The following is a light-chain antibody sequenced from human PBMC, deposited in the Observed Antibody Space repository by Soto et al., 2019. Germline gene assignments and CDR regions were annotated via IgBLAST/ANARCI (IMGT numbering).Light chain of an antibody. CDR3: QQYNSYPWT. J-gene: IGKJ1*01. CDR2: EAS. V-gene: IGKV1-5*01. Sequence: DIQMTQSPSTLSASVGDRVTITCRASKNINTWVAWYQQKPGKAPKLLIYEASSLESGVPTRFSGSGSGTEFTLTISSLQPDDFATYYCQQYNSYPWTFGQGTKVDIK. CDR1: KNINTW.